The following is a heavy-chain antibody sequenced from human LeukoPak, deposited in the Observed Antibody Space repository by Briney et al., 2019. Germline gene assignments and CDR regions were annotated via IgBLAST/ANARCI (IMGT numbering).Heavy chain of an antibody. CDR2: INPNGGGT. D-gene: IGHD3-9*01. V-gene: IGHV1-2*02. CDR3: ARDRIDYDILTGQGTTLFDP. CDR1: GYTFTGYS. Sequence: ASVKVSCKASGYTFTGYSMHWVRQAPGQGLEWMGWINPNGGGTNYAQKFQGRVTMTRDTSISTAYMELSRLRSDDTAVYYCARDRIDYDILTGQGTTLFDPWGQGTLVTVSS. J-gene: IGHJ5*02.